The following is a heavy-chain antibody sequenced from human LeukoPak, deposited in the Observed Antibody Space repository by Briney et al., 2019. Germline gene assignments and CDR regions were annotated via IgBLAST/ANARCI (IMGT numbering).Heavy chain of an antibody. J-gene: IGHJ6*02. Sequence: GGSLRLSCAASGFTFSSYWMHWVRQVPGKGLVWVSRINSDGSSTSYADSVKGRFTISRDNAKNTLYLQMNSLRAEDTAVYYCARDISSSWLQHIYYYYYGMDVWGQGTTVTVSS. CDR1: GFTFSSYW. CDR3: ARDISSSWLQHIYYYYYGMDV. V-gene: IGHV3-74*01. D-gene: IGHD6-13*01. CDR2: INSDGSST.